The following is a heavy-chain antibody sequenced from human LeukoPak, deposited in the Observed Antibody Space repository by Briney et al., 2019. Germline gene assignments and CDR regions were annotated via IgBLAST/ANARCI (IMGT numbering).Heavy chain of an antibody. J-gene: IGHJ5*02. Sequence: GGSLRLSCAASGCTFSNYWMTWVRQAPGKGLEWVASIKEDGSEKYLVDSVKGRFTISRDNAKNSLYLQMNSLRAEDPAVYCCARILWGSSASNWFDPWGQGTLVTVSS. CDR2: IKEDGSEK. CDR3: ARILWGSSASNWFDP. V-gene: IGHV3-7*01. CDR1: GCTFSNYW. D-gene: IGHD3-10*01.